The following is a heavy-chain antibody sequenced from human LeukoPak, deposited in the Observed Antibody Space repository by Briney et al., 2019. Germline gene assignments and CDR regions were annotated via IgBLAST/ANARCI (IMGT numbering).Heavy chain of an antibody. CDR3: ARDRRYSSSWSSGNWFDP. V-gene: IGHV1-18*01. J-gene: IGHJ5*02. D-gene: IGHD6-13*01. CDR1: GYTFTSYG. CDR2: ISACNGNT. Sequence: GASVKVSCKASGYTFTSYGISWVRQAPGQGLERMGWISACNGNTNYAQKLQGRVTMTTDTSTSTAYMELRSLRSDDTAVYYCARDRRYSSSWSSGNWFDPWGQGTLVTVSS.